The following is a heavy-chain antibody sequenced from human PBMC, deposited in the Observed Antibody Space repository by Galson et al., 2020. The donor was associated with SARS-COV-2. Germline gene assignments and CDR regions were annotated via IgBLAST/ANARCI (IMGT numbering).Heavy chain of an antibody. Sequence: GGSLRLSCAASGFTFSSYAMSWVRQAPGHGREWVSAISCSGGSTYYADSVKGRFTISRDNSKNTLYLKMNSLRAEDTAVYYCAKVWGYSYGGNWFDPWGQGTLVTVSS. J-gene: IGHJ5*02. V-gene: IGHV3-23*01. CDR3: AKVWGYSYGGNWFDP. CDR1: GFTFSSYA. D-gene: IGHD5-18*01. CDR2: ISCSGGST.